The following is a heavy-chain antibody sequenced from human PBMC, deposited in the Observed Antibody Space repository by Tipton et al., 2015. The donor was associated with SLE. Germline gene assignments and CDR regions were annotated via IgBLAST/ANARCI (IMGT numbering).Heavy chain of an antibody. J-gene: IGHJ2*01. D-gene: IGHD2/OR15-2a*01. Sequence: SLRLSCAASGFTFSDYYMSWIRQAPGRGLEWIFFISRSGTTIYYADSVTGRFTISRDNAKNSLYLQMNGLRAEDTAVYYCARETEYGHYYLDLWGRGTLVTVSS. CDR3: ARETEYGHYYLDL. CDR2: ISRSGTTI. V-gene: IGHV3-11*04. CDR1: GFTFSDYY.